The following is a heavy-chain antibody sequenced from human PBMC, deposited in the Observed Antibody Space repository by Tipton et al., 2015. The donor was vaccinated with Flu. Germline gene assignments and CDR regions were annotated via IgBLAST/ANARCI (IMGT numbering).Heavy chain of an antibody. D-gene: IGHD3-16*02. Sequence: SLRLSCAASGFTFSTYDMHWVRQATGKGLEWVSAIGSGGDTYYLGSVKGRFTISRDDAKNSLSLQMNSLTAGDTAVYYCARDKVADYDYVWGSYRLDYGMDVWGQGTTVTVSS. V-gene: IGHV3-13*01. CDR2: IGSGGDT. J-gene: IGHJ6*02. CDR1: GFTFSTYD. CDR3: ARDKVADYDYVWGSYRLDYGMDV.